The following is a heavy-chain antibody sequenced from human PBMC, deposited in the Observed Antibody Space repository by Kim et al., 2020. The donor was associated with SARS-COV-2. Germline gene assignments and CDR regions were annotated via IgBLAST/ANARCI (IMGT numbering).Heavy chain of an antibody. J-gene: IGHJ6*02. V-gene: IGHV3-48*02. Sequence: KCRFTISRDNAKNSLYLQMNSLRDVDTAVYYCARGGYSGYVDYYYYYGMDVWGQGTTVTVSS. CDR3: ARGGYSGYVDYYYYYGMDV. D-gene: IGHD5-12*01.